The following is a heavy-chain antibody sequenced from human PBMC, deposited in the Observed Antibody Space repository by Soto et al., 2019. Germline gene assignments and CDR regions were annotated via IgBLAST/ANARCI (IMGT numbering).Heavy chain of an antibody. V-gene: IGHV3-21*01. D-gene: IGHD1-20*01. CDR2: ISSSGNYI. CDR1: GFTVSSNS. Sequence: PGGSLRCSCAESGFTVSSNSMNWARQAPGKGLEWVSSISSSGNYIYYAAAVKGRFTLPRDNAKNSLSLQMNSLRAEDTAVYYCARVSVGLTPSYYYYGMDVWGQGTTVSVSS. CDR3: ARVSVGLTPSYYYYGMDV. J-gene: IGHJ6*02.